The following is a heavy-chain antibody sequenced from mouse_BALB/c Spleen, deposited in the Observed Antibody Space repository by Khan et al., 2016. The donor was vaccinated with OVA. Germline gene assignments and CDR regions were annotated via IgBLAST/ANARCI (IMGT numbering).Heavy chain of an antibody. Sequence: EVELVESGPGLVKPSQSLSLTCTVTGYSITSDYAWNWIRQFPGNKLEWMGYISSSGSTNYNPALTSRISLTRDTSKNQFFLQLNSVTTEDTATYYCARDGSRYNYAMDYGGQGTSGTVSS. CDR3: ARDGSRYNYAMDY. V-gene: IGHV3-2*02. CDR2: ISSSGST. D-gene: IGHD2-3*01. CDR1: GYSITSDYA. J-gene: IGHJ4*01.